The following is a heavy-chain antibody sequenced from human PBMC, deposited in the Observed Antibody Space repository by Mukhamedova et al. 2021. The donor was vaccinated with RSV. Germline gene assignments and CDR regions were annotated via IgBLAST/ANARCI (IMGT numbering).Heavy chain of an antibody. J-gene: IGHJ4*02. Sequence: RFTISRDNAKNTLYLQMNSLRVEDTAVYYCAKSWFSPRCRVAESQYYFDYWGQGTLVSVSS. CDR3: AKSWFSPRCRVAESQYYFDY. D-gene: IGHD6-19*01. V-gene: IGHV3-74*01.